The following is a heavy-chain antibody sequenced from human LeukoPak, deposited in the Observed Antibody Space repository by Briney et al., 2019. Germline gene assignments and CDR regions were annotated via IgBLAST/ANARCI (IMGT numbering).Heavy chain of an antibody. V-gene: IGHV4-59*01. D-gene: IGHD2-2*01. J-gene: IGHJ5*02. CDR3: ARGGAIPSSYRFDP. CDR2: MDKSGGT. CDR1: GGSISNYY. Sequence: SETLSLTCTVSGGSISNYYWSWIRQSPEKGLEWIGYMDKSGGTAYSPSLKSRVTIAVDTSKNQFSLKLRSVTAADTAVYYCARGGAIPSSYRFDPWGQGTLVTVSS.